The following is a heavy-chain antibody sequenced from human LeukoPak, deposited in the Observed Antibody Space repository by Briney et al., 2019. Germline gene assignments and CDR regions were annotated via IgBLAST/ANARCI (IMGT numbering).Heavy chain of an antibody. J-gene: IGHJ5*02. CDR3: ARTMAAPDENWSDP. CDR1: GYTFTSYG. V-gene: IGHV1-18*01. CDR2: ISAYNGNT. Sequence: ASVKVSCKASGYTFTSYGISWVRQAPGQGLEWMGWISAYNGNTNYAQKLQGRVTMTTDTSTSTAYMELRSLRSDDTAVYYCARTMAAPDENWSDPWGQGTLVTVSS. D-gene: IGHD5-24*01.